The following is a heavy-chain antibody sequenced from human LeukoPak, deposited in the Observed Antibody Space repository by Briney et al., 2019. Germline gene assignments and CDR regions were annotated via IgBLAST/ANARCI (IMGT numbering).Heavy chain of an antibody. J-gene: IGHJ3*02. V-gene: IGHV1-2*02. CDR2: INPNSGGT. CDR3: ARGRKQWLVRDAFDI. Sequence: ASVKVSCKASGYTFTGYRMHWVRQAPGQGLEWMGWINPNSGGTNYAQKFQGRVTMTRDTSISTAYMELSRLRSDDTAVYYCARGRKQWLVRDAFDIWGQGTMVTVSS. D-gene: IGHD6-19*01. CDR1: GYTFTGYR.